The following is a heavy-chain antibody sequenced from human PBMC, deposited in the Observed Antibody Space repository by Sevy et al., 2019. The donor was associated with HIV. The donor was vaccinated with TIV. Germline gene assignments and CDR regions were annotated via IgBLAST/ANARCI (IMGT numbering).Heavy chain of an antibody. J-gene: IGHJ4*02. Sequence: GGSLRLSCAASGSTFDDYWMQWVRQAPGQGLEWVANIRQDGNELYYADSVKGRFTISRDNAKESLFLQMTNLRVEDTAIYYCARRYFDLWGQGTLVTVSS. CDR2: IRQDGNEL. CDR1: GSTFDDYW. CDR3: ARRYFDL. V-gene: IGHV3-7*01.